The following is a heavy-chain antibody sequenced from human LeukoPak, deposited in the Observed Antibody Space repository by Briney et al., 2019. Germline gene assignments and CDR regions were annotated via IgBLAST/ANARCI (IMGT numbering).Heavy chain of an antibody. CDR3: ASKTTVVTDYYYYMDV. J-gene: IGHJ6*03. D-gene: IGHD4-23*01. V-gene: IGHV4-39*01. Sequence: PSETLSLTCTVSGGSISSSSYYWGWIRQPPGKGLEWIGSTYYSGSTYYNPSLKSRVTISVDTSKNQFSLKLSSVTAADTAVYYCASKTTVVTDYYYYMDVWGKGTTVTISS. CDR2: TYYSGST. CDR1: GGSISSSSYY.